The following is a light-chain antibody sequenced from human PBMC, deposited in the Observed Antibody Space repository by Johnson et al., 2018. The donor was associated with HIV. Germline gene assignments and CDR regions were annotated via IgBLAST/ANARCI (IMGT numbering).Light chain of an antibody. V-gene: IGLV1-51*01. Sequence: QSVLTQPPSVSAVPGQNITISCSGSTSNIGINYISWYQQLPGTAQKLLIYDNDKRPLGIPDRFSGSKSGTSATLDITGLQTGDEGDYYCGAWDSSLNAYVFGAGTKVTVL. CDR3: GAWDSSLNAYV. CDR1: TSNIGINY. CDR2: DND. J-gene: IGLJ1*01.